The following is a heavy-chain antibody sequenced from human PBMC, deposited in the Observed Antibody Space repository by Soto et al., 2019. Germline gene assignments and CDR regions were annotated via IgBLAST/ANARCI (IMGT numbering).Heavy chain of an antibody. CDR1: GFTFSSYA. CDR3: AREFLSPNLVVVIPLDAFDI. V-gene: IGHV3-30-3*01. D-gene: IGHD3-22*01. Sequence: PGGSLRLSCAASGFTFSSYAMHWVRQAPGKGLERVAVISYDGSNKYYADSVKGRFTISRDNSKNTLYLQMNSLRAEDTAVYYCAREFLSPNLVVVIPLDAFDIWGQGTMVTVSS. CDR2: ISYDGSNK. J-gene: IGHJ3*02.